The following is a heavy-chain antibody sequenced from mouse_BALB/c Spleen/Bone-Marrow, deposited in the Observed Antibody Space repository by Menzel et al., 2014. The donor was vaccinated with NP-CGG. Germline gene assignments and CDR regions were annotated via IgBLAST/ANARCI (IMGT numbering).Heavy chain of an antibody. CDR1: GYTFTSYW. J-gene: IGHJ3*01. CDR2: IYPSDSYT. CDR3: TRGDYYGSSSFAY. Sequence: QVQLQQSGAELVRPGASVKLSCKASGYTFTSYWINWVKQRPGQGLQWIGNIYPSDSYTNYNQKFEDKATLTVDKSSSTAYMQISSPTSEDSAVYYCTRGDYYGSSSFAYWGQGTLVTVST. D-gene: IGHD1-1*01. V-gene: IGHV1-69*02.